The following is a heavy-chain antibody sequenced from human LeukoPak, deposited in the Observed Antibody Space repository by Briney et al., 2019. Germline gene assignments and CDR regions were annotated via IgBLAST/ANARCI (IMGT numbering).Heavy chain of an antibody. D-gene: IGHD3-9*01. CDR3: TRVVEYYDILTGSPKGDNYFDS. Sequence: SQTLSLTFAISGDSVSSNRAAWNWIRQSPSRGLEWLGRTYYRCKWYSDYAVSVKARITTIPDTSKNHFSLHLDSVTPEDTAVYFCTRVVEYYDILTGSPKGDNYFDSWGQGTLVTVSS. J-gene: IGHJ4*02. CDR1: GDSVSSNRAA. V-gene: IGHV6-1*01. CDR2: TYYRCKWYS.